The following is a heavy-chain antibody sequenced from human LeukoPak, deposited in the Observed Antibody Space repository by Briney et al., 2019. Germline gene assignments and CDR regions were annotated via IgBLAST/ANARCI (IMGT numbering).Heavy chain of an antibody. CDR1: GGSMRTSNYY. V-gene: IGHV4-39*01. CDR2: MYSSGNT. Sequence: SETLSLTCIVSGGSMRTSNYYWGWIRQPPGKGLEWIGNMYSSGNTYYNPSLKSRVTISIDTSKNQFSLKLSSVTAADTAVYYCARKATSIVVVTAIHYYYYMDVWGKGTTVTISS. CDR3: ARKATSIVVVTAIHYYYYMDV. D-gene: IGHD2-21*02. J-gene: IGHJ6*03.